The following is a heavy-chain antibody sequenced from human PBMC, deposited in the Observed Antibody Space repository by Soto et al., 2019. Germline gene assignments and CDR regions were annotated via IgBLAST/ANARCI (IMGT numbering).Heavy chain of an antibody. CDR1: AYTFTSYD. Sequence: ASVKVSCKAAAYTFTSYDINWVRQATGQDFEWMGWMNPNNGNTAYAQKFQGRVTMTRDTSKSTAFMELSSLTSEDTALYYCARGPRNWGVDYWGQGTLVTLSS. CDR2: MNPNNGNT. J-gene: IGHJ4*02. V-gene: IGHV1-8*01. D-gene: IGHD7-27*01. CDR3: ARGPRNWGVDY.